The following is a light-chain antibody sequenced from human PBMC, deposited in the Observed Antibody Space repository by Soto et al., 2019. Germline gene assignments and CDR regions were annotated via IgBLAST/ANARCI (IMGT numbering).Light chain of an antibody. J-gene: IGKJ1*01. CDR2: VAS. CDR3: QQYNNWPRAT. V-gene: IGKV3-15*01. CDR1: QSVSSK. Sequence: EVVMTQSPATLSVSPGERATLSCRASQSVSSKLAWYQQKPGQAPRLLIYVASTRATGIAARFSGSGSGTEFTLTISSLQSEDFAVYYCQQYNNWPRATFGQGTKVDIK.